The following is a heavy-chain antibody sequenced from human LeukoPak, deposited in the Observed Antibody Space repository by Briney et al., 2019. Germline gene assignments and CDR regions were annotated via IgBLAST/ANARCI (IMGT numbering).Heavy chain of an antibody. J-gene: IGHJ4*02. V-gene: IGHV3-7*01. CDR1: GLTFSIHW. CDR2: INQDGSDK. CDR3: VGGDY. Sequence: GGSLRLSCAASGLTFSIHWMNWVRQAPGKGLECVANINQDGSDKYYEDSVKGRFTISRDNTKNSLYLQMNSLRAEDTAVYYCVGGDYWGQGTLVTVSS.